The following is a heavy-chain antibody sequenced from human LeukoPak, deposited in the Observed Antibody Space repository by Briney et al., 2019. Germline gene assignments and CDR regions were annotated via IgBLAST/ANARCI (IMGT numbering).Heavy chain of an antibody. Sequence: GGSLRLSCAASGFTFSSYAMHWVRQAPGKGLEWVAVISYNGSNKYYPDSMKGRFTISRDNSKSTLFLQLNTLTAEDTAIYYSAKDRSYGSGTLYPLFDFRGLGTLVTVSS. CDR1: GFTFSSYA. CDR3: AKDRSYGSGTLYPLFDF. CDR2: ISYNGSNK. J-gene: IGHJ4*02. D-gene: IGHD3-10*01. V-gene: IGHV3-30-3*01.